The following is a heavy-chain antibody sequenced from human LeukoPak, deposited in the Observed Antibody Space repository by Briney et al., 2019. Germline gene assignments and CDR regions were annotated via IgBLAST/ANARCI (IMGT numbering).Heavy chain of an antibody. Sequence: VASVKVSCKASGYTLTSCDINWVRQATGQGLEWIGWMNPNSGNTGYGQSFQGRVTMTRDNSTSTAYMELSNLRSEDTAIYYCTRGSSGRRDYWGQGTLVTVSS. V-gene: IGHV1-8*01. J-gene: IGHJ4*02. D-gene: IGHD6-19*01. CDR2: MNPNSGNT. CDR3: TRGSSGRRDY. CDR1: GYTLTSCD.